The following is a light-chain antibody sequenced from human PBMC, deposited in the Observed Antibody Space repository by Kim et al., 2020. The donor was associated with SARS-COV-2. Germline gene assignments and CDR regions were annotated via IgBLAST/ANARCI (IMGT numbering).Light chain of an antibody. CDR3: QAWDSSTEVV. V-gene: IGLV3-1*01. J-gene: IGLJ2*01. CDR1: KLGDKY. Sequence: SYELTQPPSVSVSPGQTASITCSGDKLGDKYACWYQQNPGQSPVLVIYHNIKRPSGIPERFSGSNSGNTATLTISGTQAVDEADYYCQAWDSSTEVVFGGGTQLTVL. CDR2: HNI.